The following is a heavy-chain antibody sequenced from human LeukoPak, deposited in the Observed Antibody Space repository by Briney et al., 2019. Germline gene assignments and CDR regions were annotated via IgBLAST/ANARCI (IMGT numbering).Heavy chain of an antibody. CDR2: IGPTGTDT. CDR3: ATESIGRHYDY. D-gene: IGHD3-3*02. Sequence: GGSLRLSCAASGFSFSSYGFNWVRQAPGKGLEWVSSIGPTGTDTYHADSVKGRFTISRDKAKNSLYLQMDSLRAEDTAVYCCATESIGRHYDYWGQGTLLTVSS. V-gene: IGHV3-21*01. J-gene: IGHJ4*02. CDR1: GFSFSSYG.